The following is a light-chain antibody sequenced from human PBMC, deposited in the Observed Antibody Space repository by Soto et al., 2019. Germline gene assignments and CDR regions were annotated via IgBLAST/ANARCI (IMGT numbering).Light chain of an antibody. CDR1: QGINKD. Sequence: IQLTQSPSSLSASVGDRITITCRASQGINKDLAWVQQKPGKAPKSLIYAASTLQSGVPSRFSGSGFGTEFTLTISSLQPEDFATYYCEQYNTYPITFGQGTRLEIK. CDR2: AAS. J-gene: IGKJ5*01. V-gene: IGKV1-16*01. CDR3: EQYNTYPIT.